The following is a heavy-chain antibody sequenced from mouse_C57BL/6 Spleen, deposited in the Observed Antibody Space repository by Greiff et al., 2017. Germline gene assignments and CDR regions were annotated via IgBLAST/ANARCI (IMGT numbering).Heavy chain of an antibody. D-gene: IGHD1-1*01. J-gene: IGHJ4*01. Sequence: VQLQQSGAELARPGASVKLSCKASGYTFTSYGISWVKQRTGQGLEWIGEIYPRSGNTYYNEKFKGKATLTADKSSSTAYMELRSLTSEDSAVYFCARYYSGVSYYAMDYWGQGTSVTVSA. CDR1: GYTFTSYG. CDR2: IYPRSGNT. CDR3: ARYYSGVSYYAMDY. V-gene: IGHV1-81*01.